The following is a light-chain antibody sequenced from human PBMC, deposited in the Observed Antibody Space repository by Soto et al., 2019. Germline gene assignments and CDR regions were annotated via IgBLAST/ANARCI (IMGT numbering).Light chain of an antibody. Sequence: QSALTQPASVSGSPGQSITITCTGTSSDVGSHNYVSWYQQEPGKAPKVMIYEVSNRPSGVSNRFSGSKSGNTASLTISGLQAADEAHYYCSSYTSRFTLIFGGGTQLTVL. CDR3: SSYTSRFTLI. V-gene: IGLV2-14*01. J-gene: IGLJ2*01. CDR2: EVS. CDR1: SSDVGSHNY.